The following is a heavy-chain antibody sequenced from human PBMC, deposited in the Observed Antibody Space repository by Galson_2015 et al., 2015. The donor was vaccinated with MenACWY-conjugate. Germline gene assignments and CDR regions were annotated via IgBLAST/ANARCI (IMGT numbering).Heavy chain of an antibody. D-gene: IGHD1-1*01. J-gene: IGHJ4*02. CDR1: GFTFSTYW. V-gene: IGHV3-74*01. CDR3: ATAGRYRFDY. Sequence: SLRLFCAPSGFTFSTYWMHWVRQAPGKGLEWVSRIDPYGSTTDYAESMKGRFTISRDNAKNTLFLQIHSLRVEDTAVYYCATAGRYRFDYWGQGALVTVSS. CDR2: IDPYGSTT.